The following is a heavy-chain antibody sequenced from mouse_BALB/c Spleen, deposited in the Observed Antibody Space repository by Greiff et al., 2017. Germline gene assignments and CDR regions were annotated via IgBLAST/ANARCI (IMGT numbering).Heavy chain of an antibody. CDR2: ISSGGSYT. V-gene: IGHV5-6-4*01. J-gene: IGHJ3*01. Sequence: EVHLVESGGGLVKPGGSLKLSCAASGFTFSSYTMSWVRQTPEKRLEWVATISSGGSYTYYPDSVKGRFTISRDNAKNTLYLQMSSLKSEDTAMYYCTREGSSTAWFAYWGQGTLVTVSA. CDR3: TREGSSTAWFAY. D-gene: IGHD1-1*01. CDR1: GFTFSSYT.